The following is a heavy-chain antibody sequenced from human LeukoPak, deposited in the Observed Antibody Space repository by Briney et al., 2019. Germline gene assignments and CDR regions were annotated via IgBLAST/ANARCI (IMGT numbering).Heavy chain of an antibody. J-gene: IGHJ4*02. D-gene: IGHD2-15*01. V-gene: IGHV4-39*01. Sequence: SETLSLTCTVSGGSISSNNYYWGWIRQPPGKGLEWIQTFYYSGSTYYDPSLKSRDTISVDTSKNQFSLKLSSVTAADTAVYYCARGRGVVVVVAATRGYYFDYWGQGTLVTVSS. CDR2: FYYSGST. CDR3: ARGRGVVVVVAATRGYYFDY. CDR1: GGSISSNNYY.